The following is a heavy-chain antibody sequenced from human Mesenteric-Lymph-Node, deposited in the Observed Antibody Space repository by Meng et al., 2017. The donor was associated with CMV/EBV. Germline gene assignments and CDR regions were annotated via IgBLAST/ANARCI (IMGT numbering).Heavy chain of an antibody. V-gene: IGHV4-34*01. CDR2: NNHSGST. J-gene: IGHJ4*02. CDR1: GGSFSGDY. Sequence: QVHLQQWGAGVLKPSETLSLPCAVYGGSFSGDYWSWIRQPPGKGLEWIGENNHSGSTNYNPSLKSRVTISVDTSKNQFSLKLSSVTAADTAVYYCARHQRWLKSEGGFNYWGQGTLVTVSS. D-gene: IGHD4-23*01. CDR3: ARHQRWLKSEGGFNY.